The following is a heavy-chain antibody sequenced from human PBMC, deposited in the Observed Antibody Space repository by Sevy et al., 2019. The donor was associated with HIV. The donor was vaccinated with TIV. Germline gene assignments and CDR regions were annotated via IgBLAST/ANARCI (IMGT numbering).Heavy chain of an antibody. Sequence: GGSLRLSCTASGFTFGDYAMSWFRQAPGKGLEWVGFIRSKAYGGTTEYAASVKGRFTISRDDSKSIAYLQMNSRKTEDTAVYYCTRRGDGYKDYYYYYYMDVWGKGTTVTVSS. J-gene: IGHJ6*03. CDR1: GFTFGDYA. V-gene: IGHV3-49*03. D-gene: IGHD3-10*01. CDR2: IRSKAYGGTT. CDR3: TRRGDGYKDYYYYYYMDV.